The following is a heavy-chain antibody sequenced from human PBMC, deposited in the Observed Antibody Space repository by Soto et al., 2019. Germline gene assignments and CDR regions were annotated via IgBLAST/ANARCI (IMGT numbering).Heavy chain of an antibody. CDR2: ISGSGQTT. D-gene: IGHD3-3*01. J-gene: IGHJ5*02. V-gene: IGHV3-23*01. CDR1: GFTFSRFD. CDR3: AKDQRKPAIFGVVTLS. Sequence: RGSLRLSCAGSGFTFSRFDIIFFRHFPVKGLEWVSAISGSGQTTYYADSVKGRFTVSRDNSNNTLYLQMNSLRAEDTAVYYCAKDQRKPAIFGVVTLSWGQGTLVTVSS.